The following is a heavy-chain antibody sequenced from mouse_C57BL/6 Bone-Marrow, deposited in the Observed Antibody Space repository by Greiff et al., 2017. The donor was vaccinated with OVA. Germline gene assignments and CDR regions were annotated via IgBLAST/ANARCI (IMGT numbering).Heavy chain of an antibody. Sequence: EVQLQQSVAELVRPGASVKLSCTASGFNITNTSMHWVKQRPEQGLEWIGRIDPANGNTKYAPKFQGKATITADTSSNTSYLQFSSLTTEDTAIEYFASEFITTVDFDVWGTGTTVTVSS. CDR2: IDPANGNT. D-gene: IGHD1-1*01. CDR1: GFNITNTS. V-gene: IGHV14-3*01. CDR3: ASEFITTVDFDV. J-gene: IGHJ1*03.